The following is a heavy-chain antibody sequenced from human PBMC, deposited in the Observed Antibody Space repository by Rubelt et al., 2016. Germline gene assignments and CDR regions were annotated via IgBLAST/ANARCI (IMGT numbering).Heavy chain of an antibody. J-gene: IGHJ3*02. CDR1: GFPFEDCV. V-gene: IGHV3-9*01. D-gene: IGHD3-9*01. CDR3: AKGLGTKYDILTGYAFDI. CDR2: ISWNSAMW. Sequence: PGRSLRLSCASSGFPFEDCVMHWVRQVPGKGLEWVSGISWNSAMWQYADSVKGRFTISRDNAKNSLHLQMSSLRAEDTALYYCAKGLGTKYDILTGYAFDIWGPGTMVTVSS.